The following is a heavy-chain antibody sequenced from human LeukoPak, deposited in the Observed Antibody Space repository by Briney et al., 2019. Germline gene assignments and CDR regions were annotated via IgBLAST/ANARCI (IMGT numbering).Heavy chain of an antibody. V-gene: IGHV4-59*01. CDR3: ARDAETYDWSGGYFDY. CDR1: GGSISSYY. D-gene: IGHD3-3*01. Sequence: SETLSLTCTVSGGSISSYYWSWIRQPPGKGLEWIGYIYYSGSTNYNPSLKSRVTISVDTSKNQFSLKLSSVTAADTAVYYCARDAETYDWSGGYFDYWGQGTLVTVSS. J-gene: IGHJ4*02. CDR2: IYYSGST.